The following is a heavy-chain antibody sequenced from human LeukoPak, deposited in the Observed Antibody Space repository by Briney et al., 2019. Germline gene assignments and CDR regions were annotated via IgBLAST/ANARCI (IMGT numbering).Heavy chain of an antibody. Sequence: SETLSLTCTVSGGSISSHYWSWIRQPPGKGLEWIGYIYYSGSTNYNPSLKSRVTISVDTSKNQFSLKLSSVTAADTAVYYCARYSSPFYYYYYYIDAWGKGTTVTVSS. CDR3: ARYSSPFYYYYYYIDA. CDR2: IYYSGST. D-gene: IGHD6-13*01. J-gene: IGHJ6*03. CDR1: GGSISSHY. V-gene: IGHV4-59*11.